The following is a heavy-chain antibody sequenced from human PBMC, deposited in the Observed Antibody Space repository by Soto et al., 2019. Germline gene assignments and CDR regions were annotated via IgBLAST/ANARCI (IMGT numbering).Heavy chain of an antibody. Sequence: SETLFLTCAVSGYSISSGYYWGWIGQPPGKGLEWIGSIYHSGSTYYNPSLKSRVTISVDTSKNQFSLKLSSVTAADTAVYYCARVGIVVVPAANYFDYWGQGTLVTVSS. J-gene: IGHJ4*02. V-gene: IGHV4-38-2*01. CDR1: GYSISSGYY. CDR2: IYHSGST. CDR3: ARVGIVVVPAANYFDY. D-gene: IGHD2-2*01.